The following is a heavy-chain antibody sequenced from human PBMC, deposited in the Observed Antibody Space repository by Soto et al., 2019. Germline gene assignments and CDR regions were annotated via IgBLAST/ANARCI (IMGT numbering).Heavy chain of an antibody. D-gene: IGHD3-22*01. CDR2: INSAGGNT. CDR3: AKVGVVCSSHSCYYTYFDH. J-gene: IGHJ4*02. Sequence: VGSLRLSCAASGFTFRNYALGWVRQAPGKGLEWVSAINSAGGNTYYPDSVKGRFTISRDNSINAVYLQMSGLGAEDTAVYYCAKVGVVCSSHSCYYTYFDHWGQGTLVTVSS. V-gene: IGHV3-23*01. CDR1: GFTFRNYA.